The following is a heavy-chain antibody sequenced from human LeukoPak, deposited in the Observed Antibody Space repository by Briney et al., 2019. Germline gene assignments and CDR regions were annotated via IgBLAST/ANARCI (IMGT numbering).Heavy chain of an antibody. CDR3: AKAPVDRITHFDY. Sequence: ASVKVSCKASGYTFTGYYMHWVRQAPGQGLEWMGWINPNSGGTNYAQKFQGWVTMTRDTSISTAYMELSRLRSDDTAVYYCAKAPVDRITHFDYWGQGTLVTVSS. CDR1: GYTFTGYY. J-gene: IGHJ4*02. V-gene: IGHV1-2*04. CDR2: INPNSGGT. D-gene: IGHD1-14*01.